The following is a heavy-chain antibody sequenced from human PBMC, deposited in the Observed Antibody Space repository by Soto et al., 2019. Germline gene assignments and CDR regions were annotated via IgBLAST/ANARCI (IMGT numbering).Heavy chain of an antibody. CDR1: GFTFSTYC. Sequence: CVRLSCASSGFTFSTYCMHWIRQVPGKGLEWVSRINSDASHTYYADSVKGRFTISRDNAKNTLHLEMNSLRAEDTAVYYCARDEYGGAYDYWGQGTLVTVSS. D-gene: IGHD4-17*01. V-gene: IGHV3-74*01. CDR3: ARDEYGGAYDY. CDR2: INSDASHT. J-gene: IGHJ4*02.